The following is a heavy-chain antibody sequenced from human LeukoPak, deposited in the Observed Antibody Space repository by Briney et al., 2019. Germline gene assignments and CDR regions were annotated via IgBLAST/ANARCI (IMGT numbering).Heavy chain of an antibody. CDR2: ISGSSGII. CDR1: GFTFNTYT. J-gene: IGHJ4*02. CDR3: ATLPIVVVPAAMTGLYGSGSYYKTNFDY. D-gene: IGHD2-2*01. V-gene: IGHV3-21*05. Sequence: GGSLRLSCAASGFTFNTYTMNWVRQAPGKGLEWVSYISGSSGIIDYADSVRGRFTISRDNAKNSLYLQMNSLRAEDTAVYYCATLPIVVVPAAMTGLYGSGSYYKTNFDYWGQGTLVTVSS.